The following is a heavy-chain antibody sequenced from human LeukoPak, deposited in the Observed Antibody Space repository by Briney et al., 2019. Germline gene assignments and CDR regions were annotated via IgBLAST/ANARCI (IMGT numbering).Heavy chain of an antibody. D-gene: IGHD6-19*01. V-gene: IGHV4-38-2*01. CDR3: ARFATGGLYYFDY. J-gene: IGHJ4*02. CDR1: GYSVSGAYY. Sequence: PSETLSLTCSVSGYSVSGAYYWGWIRQPPGKGLGWIGTMYHSGNSYYNPSLQSRVTISVDTSKNQFSLKLISVTAADTAVYYCARFATGGLYYFDYWGQGTLVIVSS. CDR2: MYHSGNS.